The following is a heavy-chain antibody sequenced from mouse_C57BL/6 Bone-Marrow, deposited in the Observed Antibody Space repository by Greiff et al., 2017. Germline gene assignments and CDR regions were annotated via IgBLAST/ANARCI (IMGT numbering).Heavy chain of an antibody. V-gene: IGHV2-9*01. CDR1: GFSLTSYG. CDR3: VKHDYGYDEYAMDY. D-gene: IGHD2-2*01. CDR2: IWGGGST. Sequence: VKLMESGPGLVAPSQSLSITCTVSGFSLTSYGVDWVRQPPGKGLEWLGVIWGGGSTNYNSALMSRLRISKDNSTSQVFLKMSSLQTDDTAMDYCVKHDYGYDEYAMDYWGQGTSVTVSS. J-gene: IGHJ4*01.